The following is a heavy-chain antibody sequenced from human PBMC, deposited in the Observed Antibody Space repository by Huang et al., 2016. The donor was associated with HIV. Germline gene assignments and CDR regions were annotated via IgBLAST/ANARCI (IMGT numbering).Heavy chain of an antibody. J-gene: IGHJ4*02. CDR2: LNPNSGKT. CDR3: ARLTSGWYQDY. CDR1: GYIFSNYD. V-gene: IGHV1-8*01. D-gene: IGHD6-19*01. Sequence: QVQLVQSGPEVKKPGASVKVSCQTSGYIFSNYDINWVRQAPGQGLQWMGWLNPNSGKTAYGQNFQGRVTLTRSTSTGAAYMVLKSLTSQDTAVYYCARLTSGWYQDYWGQGTLVTVSS.